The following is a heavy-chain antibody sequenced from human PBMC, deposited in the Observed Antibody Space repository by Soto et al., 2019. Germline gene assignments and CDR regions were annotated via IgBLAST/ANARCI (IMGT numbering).Heavy chain of an antibody. Sequence: QLLLQESGPGLVKPSETLSLTCPVSGGSILDSTYYWAWIRQSPGKGLEWIVTIFYCGGTFYTPSLKTRVTMYVDTSNNQFSLKLRSVTAADTAVYYCARQASGYYYGWFDPWGQGTLVTVSS. CDR3: ARQASGYYYGWFDP. CDR2: IFYCGGT. J-gene: IGHJ5*02. D-gene: IGHD3-22*01. CDR1: GGSILDSTYY. V-gene: IGHV4-39*01.